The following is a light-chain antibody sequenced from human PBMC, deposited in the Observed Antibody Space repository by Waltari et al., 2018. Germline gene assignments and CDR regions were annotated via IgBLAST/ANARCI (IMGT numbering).Light chain of an antibody. J-gene: IGKJ2*01. CDR2: WAS. V-gene: IGKV4-1*01. CDR3: QQYYSTPYT. Sequence: DIVMTQSPDSLAVSLGEKATINCKSSPGVLYSSNNKNYLAWYQQKPGQPPKLLIYWASTRESGVPDRFSGSGSGTDFTLTISSLQAEDVAGYYCQQYYSTPYTFGQGTKLEIK. CDR1: PGVLYSSNNKNY.